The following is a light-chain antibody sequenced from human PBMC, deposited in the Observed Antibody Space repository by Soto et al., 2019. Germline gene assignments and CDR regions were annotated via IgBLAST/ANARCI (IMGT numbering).Light chain of an antibody. CDR2: STN. J-gene: IGLJ2*01. Sequence: QALVTQEPSLTVSPGGTVTLTCAVYTGAVTSSNYPNWFQQKPGQAPRALIYSTNHKYSWTPARFSGSLLGGKAALTLSGVQPEDEADYYCLLYYGGQLGVFGGGTKVTVL. CDR1: TGAVTSSNY. V-gene: IGLV7-43*01. CDR3: LLYYGGQLGV.